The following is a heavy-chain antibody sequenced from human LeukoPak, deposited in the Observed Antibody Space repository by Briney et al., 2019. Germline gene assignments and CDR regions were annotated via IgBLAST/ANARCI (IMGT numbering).Heavy chain of an antibody. D-gene: IGHD5-18*01. Sequence: PGGSLRLSCAASGFTFNSYSMNWFRQAPGKGLEWVSSISSSSRFIYYADSVKGRFTISRDNAKNSLYLQMNSLRAEDTAVYYCARANGYLFDAFDIWGQGTMVTVSS. CDR2: ISSSSRFI. CDR3: ARANGYLFDAFDI. CDR1: GFTFNSYS. J-gene: IGHJ3*02. V-gene: IGHV3-21*01.